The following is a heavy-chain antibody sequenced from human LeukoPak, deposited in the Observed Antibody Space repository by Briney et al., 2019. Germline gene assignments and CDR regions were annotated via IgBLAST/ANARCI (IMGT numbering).Heavy chain of an antibody. Sequence: GASVKVSCKASGYTFTSYGISWVRQAPGQGLEWMGWISAYNGNTNYAQKLQGRVTMTTDTSTSTAYMELRSLRSDDTAVYYCARDPFDWNYDGGNWFDPWGQGTLVTVSS. CDR2: ISAYNGNT. J-gene: IGHJ5*02. CDR1: GYTFTSYG. V-gene: IGHV1-18*01. D-gene: IGHD1-7*01. CDR3: ARDPFDWNYDGGNWFDP.